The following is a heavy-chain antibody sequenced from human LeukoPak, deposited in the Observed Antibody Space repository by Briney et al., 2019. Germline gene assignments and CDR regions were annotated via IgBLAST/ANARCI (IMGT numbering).Heavy chain of an antibody. J-gene: IGHJ4*02. CDR1: GFTFSTYA. D-gene: IGHD6-13*01. CDR3: AKEGGETGYSSSWYQTY. CDR2: LSGSGSSA. Sequence: GGSLRLSCAASGFTFSTYAMSWVRQAPGKGLEWVSGLSGSGSSAYYADSVKGRFTISRDNSKNTLYLQMNSQRPEDTAVYYCAKEGGETGYSSSWYQTYWGQGTLVTVSS. V-gene: IGHV3-23*01.